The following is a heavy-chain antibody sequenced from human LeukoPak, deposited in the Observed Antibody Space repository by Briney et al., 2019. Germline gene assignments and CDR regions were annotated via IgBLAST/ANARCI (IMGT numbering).Heavy chain of an antibody. CDR1: GGSISSYY. CDR2: IYTSGST. J-gene: IGHJ3*02. D-gene: IGHD4-17*01. CDR3: ARDLDYGDEHYALDI. V-gene: IGHV4-4*07. Sequence: SETLSLTCTVSGGSISSYYWSWIRQPAGKGLEWIGRIYTSGSTNYNPSLKSRVTMSVDTSKNQFSLKLSSVTAADTAVYYCARDLDYGDEHYALDIWGQGTMVTVSS.